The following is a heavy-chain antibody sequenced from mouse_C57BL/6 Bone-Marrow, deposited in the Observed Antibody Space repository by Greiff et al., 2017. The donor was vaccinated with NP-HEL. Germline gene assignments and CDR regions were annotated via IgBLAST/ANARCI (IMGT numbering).Heavy chain of an antibody. V-gene: IGHV1-55*01. CDR1: GYTFTSYW. Sequence: VQLQQPGAELVKPGASVKMSCKASGYTFTSYWITWVKQRPGQGLEWIGDIYPGSGSTNYNEKFKSKATLTVDTSSSTAYMQLSSLTSEDSAVYYCARGRIYYDYDGGDYWGQGTTLTVSS. D-gene: IGHD2-4*01. J-gene: IGHJ2*01. CDR2: IYPGSGST. CDR3: ARGRIYYDYDGGDY.